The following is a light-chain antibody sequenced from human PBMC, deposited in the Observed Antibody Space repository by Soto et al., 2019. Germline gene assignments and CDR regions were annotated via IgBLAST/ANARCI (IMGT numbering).Light chain of an antibody. CDR2: EVN. J-gene: IGLJ2*01. Sequence: QSALTQPPSASGSPGQSITISCTGTSSDIGAYNFVSWYQQHPGKAPKLLISEVNKRPSGVPDRFSGSKSDNTASLTVSGLHDDDEAYYYCVSDSGTDHYLFGGGTKLTVL. CDR1: SSDIGAYNF. V-gene: IGLV2-8*01. CDR3: VSDSGTDHYL.